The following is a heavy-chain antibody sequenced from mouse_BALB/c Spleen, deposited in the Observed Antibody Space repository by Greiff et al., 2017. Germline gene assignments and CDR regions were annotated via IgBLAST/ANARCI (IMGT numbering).Heavy chain of an antibody. D-gene: IGHD1-1*01. CDR3: ARRGVYYGSSPMDY. V-gene: IGHV4-1*02. CDR2: INPDSSTI. CDR1: GFDFSRYW. Sequence: EVKLVESGGGLVQPGGSLKLSCAASGFDFSRYWMSWVRQAPGKGLEWIGEINPDSSTINYTPSLKDKFIISRDNAKNTLYLQMSKVRSEDTALYYCARRGVYYGSSPMDYWGQGTSVTVSS. J-gene: IGHJ4*01.